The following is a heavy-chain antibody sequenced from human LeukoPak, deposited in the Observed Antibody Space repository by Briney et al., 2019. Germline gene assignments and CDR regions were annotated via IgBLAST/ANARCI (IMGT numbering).Heavy chain of an antibody. CDR2: MYTGGTT. CDR1: GFSVSGTH. CDR3: AKDEVTSGGGLAS. Sequence: GGSLRLSCAASGFSVSGTHMSWGRQAPRKGLERVSAMYTGGTTYYAASVTCRFTVSRYTSRNTLFLHMDSLRAEDTAVYYCAKDEVTSGGGLASWGQGTLVIVSS. J-gene: IGHJ5*01. D-gene: IGHD2-21*02. V-gene: IGHV3-53*01.